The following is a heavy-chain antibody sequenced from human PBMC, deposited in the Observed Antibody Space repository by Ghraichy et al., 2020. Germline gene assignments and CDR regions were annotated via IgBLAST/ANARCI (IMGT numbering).Heavy chain of an antibody. CDR1: GGSFSDYY. CDR3: ARARGYVYGDPPDDLYNYYGMDV. D-gene: IGHD2-21*02. Sequence: SETLSLSCAVYGGSFSDYYWSWIRQSPGKGLEWIGESNHIGRTNYNAALKSRVTMSLDPSKNLFSLRLSSVTAADTAVYYCARARGYVYGDPPDDLYNYYGMDVWGHGTTVTVTS. V-gene: IGHV4-34*01. CDR2: SNHIGRT. J-gene: IGHJ6*02.